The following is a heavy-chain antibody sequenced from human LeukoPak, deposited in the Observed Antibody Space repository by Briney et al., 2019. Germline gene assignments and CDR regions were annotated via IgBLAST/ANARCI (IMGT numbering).Heavy chain of an antibody. J-gene: IGHJ5*02. D-gene: IGHD3-10*01. Sequence: SETLSLTCTVSGYSISSGYYWGWIRQPPGKGLEWIGSIYRSGSTYYNPSLKSRVTISVDTSKNQFSLKLSSVTAADTAVYYCARSLYGSGSYYNWFDPWGQGTLVTVSS. V-gene: IGHV4-38-2*02. CDR1: GYSISSGYY. CDR3: ARSLYGSGSYYNWFDP. CDR2: IYRSGST.